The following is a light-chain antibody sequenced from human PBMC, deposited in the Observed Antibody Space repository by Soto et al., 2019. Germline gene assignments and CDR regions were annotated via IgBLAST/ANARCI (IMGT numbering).Light chain of an antibody. CDR1: QSVSGSR. V-gene: IGKV3-20*01. J-gene: IGKJ1*01. CDR2: GAF. CDR3: QQYGNPPST. Sequence: TVWAQSPGTLSFSPGEIATLSFRASQSVSGSRLAWYHQKPGQAPRLLIYGAFNRVTGIPVRFSGSGSGTDFTLTISRLEPEDFAVYYCQQYGNPPSTFGQGTKV.